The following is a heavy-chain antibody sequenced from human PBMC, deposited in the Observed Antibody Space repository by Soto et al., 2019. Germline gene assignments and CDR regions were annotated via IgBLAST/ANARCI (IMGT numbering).Heavy chain of an antibody. Sequence: SETLSLTCTVSGGSISSGGYYWSWIRHHPGKGLEWIGYIYYSGSTYYNPSLKSRVTISVDTSKNQFSLKLSSVTAADTAVYYCARDVGIPTKYYFDYWGQGTLVTVSS. CDR1: GGSISSGGYY. V-gene: IGHV4-31*03. J-gene: IGHJ4*02. CDR2: IYYSGST. D-gene: IGHD1-26*01. CDR3: ARDVGIPTKYYFDY.